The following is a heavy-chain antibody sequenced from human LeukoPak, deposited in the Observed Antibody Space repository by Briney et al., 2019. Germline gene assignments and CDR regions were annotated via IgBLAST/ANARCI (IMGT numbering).Heavy chain of an antibody. J-gene: IGHJ4*02. V-gene: IGHV3-30*04. Sequence: EWVAVISYDGSNKYYADSVKGRFTISRDNSKNTLYLQMNSLRAEDTAVYYCASRHYDFGYYWGQGTQVTVSS. CDR2: ISYDGSNK. CDR3: ASRHYDFGYY. D-gene: IGHD4-17*01.